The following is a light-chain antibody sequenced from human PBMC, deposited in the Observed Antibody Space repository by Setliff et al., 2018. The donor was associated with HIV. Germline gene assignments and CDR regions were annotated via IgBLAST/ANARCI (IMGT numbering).Light chain of an antibody. CDR1: SSDVGGYNL. CDR2: EGN. J-gene: IGLJ1*01. CDR3: CSFAGSSTSV. V-gene: IGLV2-23*01. Sequence: QSVLTQPASVSGSPGQSITISCTGTSSDVGGYNLVSWYQQHPGKAPKLIIYEGNKRPSGVSTRFSGSKSGNTASLTISGLQAEDEADYYCCSFAGSSTSVFGTGTKVTVL.